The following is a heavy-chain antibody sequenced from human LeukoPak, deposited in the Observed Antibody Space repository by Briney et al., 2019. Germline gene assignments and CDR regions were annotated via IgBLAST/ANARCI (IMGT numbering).Heavy chain of an antibody. Sequence: KPSETLSLTCAVYGGSFSGYYWSWIRQPPGKGLEWIGEINHSGSTNYNPSLKSRVTISVDTSKNQFSLKLSSVTAADTAVYYCADGSEKARFDYWGQGTLVTVSS. CDR3: ADGSEKARFDY. CDR1: GGSFSGYY. J-gene: IGHJ4*02. D-gene: IGHD3-10*01. V-gene: IGHV4-34*01. CDR2: INHSGST.